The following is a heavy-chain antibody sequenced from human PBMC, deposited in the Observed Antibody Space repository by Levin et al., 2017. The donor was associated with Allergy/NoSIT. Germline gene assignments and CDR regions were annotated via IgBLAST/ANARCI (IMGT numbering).Heavy chain of an antibody. CDR3: ARSIVGVVVAATDSFDY. V-gene: IGHV3-21*01. CDR1: GFTFSSYS. Sequence: GESLKISCAASGFTFSSYSMNWVRQAPGKGPEWVSSISSSSSYIYYADSVKGRFTISRDNAKNSLYLQMNSLRAEDTAVYYCARSIVGVVVAATDSFDYWGQGTLVTVSS. CDR2: ISSSSSYI. D-gene: IGHD2-15*01. J-gene: IGHJ4*02.